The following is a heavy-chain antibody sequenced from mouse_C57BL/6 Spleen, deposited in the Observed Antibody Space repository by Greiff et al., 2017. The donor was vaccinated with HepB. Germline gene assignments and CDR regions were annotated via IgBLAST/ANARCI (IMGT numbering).Heavy chain of an antibody. D-gene: IGHD1-1*01. Sequence: QVQLQQSGAELVKPGASVKLSCKASGYTFTSYWMQWVKQRPGQGLEWIGEIDPSDSYTNYNQKFKGKATLTVDTSSSTAYMQLSSLTSEDSAVYYCARKENYYGSSYNWYFDVWGTGTTVTVSS. J-gene: IGHJ1*03. CDR2: IDPSDSYT. CDR1: GYTFTSYW. CDR3: ARKENYYGSSYNWYFDV. V-gene: IGHV1-50*01.